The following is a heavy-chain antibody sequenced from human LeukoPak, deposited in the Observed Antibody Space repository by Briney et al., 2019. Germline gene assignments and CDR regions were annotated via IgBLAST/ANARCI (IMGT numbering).Heavy chain of an antibody. J-gene: IGHJ4*02. D-gene: IGHD3-10*01. V-gene: IGHV3-7*01. Sequence: GGSLRLSCAASGFTFSSYWMTWVRQAPGKGLEWVANIRRDGTEEHYLDSVKGRFTISRDNAKNSLYLQMNSLRAEDTAVYHCARDTYYGSGSRFDYWGQGTLVTVSS. CDR2: IRRDGTEE. CDR1: GFTFSSYW. CDR3: ARDTYYGSGSRFDY.